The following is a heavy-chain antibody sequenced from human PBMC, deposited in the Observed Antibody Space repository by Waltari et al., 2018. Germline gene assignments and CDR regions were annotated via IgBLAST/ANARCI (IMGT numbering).Heavy chain of an antibody. CDR1: GGAISSYY. V-gene: IGHV4-59*01. D-gene: IGHD6-19*01. J-gene: IGHJ4*02. CDR3: ARGGGSSGWYVFDY. CDR2: NYYRGSP. Sequence: QVQLQESGPGLVKPAETLSLPCTVPGGAISSYYWSWFGPPPGKGLEWIGYNYYRGSPNINPTLNSRVTISVDTAKNQFSLKLSSVTAADTAVYLCARGGGSSGWYVFDYWGQGTLVTVSS.